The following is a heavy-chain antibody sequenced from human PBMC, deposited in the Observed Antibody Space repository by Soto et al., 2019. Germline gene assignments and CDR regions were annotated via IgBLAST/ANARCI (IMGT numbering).Heavy chain of an antibody. CDR2: IKSKTDGGTT. CDR3: TTAWESVYYFDY. V-gene: IGHV3-15*01. Sequence: GGSLRLSCAASGFTFSNAWMSWVRQAPGKGLEWVGRIKSKTDGGTTDYAAPVKGRFTISRDDSKNTLYLQMNSLKTEDTAVYYCTTAWESVYYFDYWGQGPLVTVSS. CDR1: GFTFSNAW. J-gene: IGHJ4*02. D-gene: IGHD1-26*01.